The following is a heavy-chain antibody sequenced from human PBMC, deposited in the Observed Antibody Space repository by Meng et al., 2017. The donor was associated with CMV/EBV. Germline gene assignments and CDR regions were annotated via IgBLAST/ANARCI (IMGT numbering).Heavy chain of an antibody. V-gene: IGHV3-21*01. D-gene: IGHD3-3*01. J-gene: IGHJ4*02. CDR2: ISSSSSYI. CDR1: GFTFDDYA. Sequence: GESLKISCAASGFTFDDYAMHWVRQAPGKGLEWVSSISSSSSYIYYADSVKGRFTISRDNAKNSLYLQMNSLRAEDTAVYYCARDPDYDFWSGYSPLDYWGQGTLVTVSS. CDR3: ARDPDYDFWSGYSPLDY.